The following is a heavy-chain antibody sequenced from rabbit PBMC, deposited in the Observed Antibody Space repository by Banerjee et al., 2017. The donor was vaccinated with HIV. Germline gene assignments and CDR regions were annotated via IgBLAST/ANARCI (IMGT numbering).Heavy chain of an antibody. CDR2: IYAGSSGST. Sequence: QSLEESGGDLVKPGASLTLTCTASGFSFSSSYYMCWVRQAPGKGLEWIACIYAGSSGSTYYASWAKGRFTISKTSSTTVTLQMTSLTAADTATYFCARSSNGYYGGFNLWGQGTLVTVS. D-gene: IGHD1-1*01. V-gene: IGHV1S40*01. CDR1: GFSFSSSYY. J-gene: IGHJ4*01. CDR3: ARSSNGYYGGFNL.